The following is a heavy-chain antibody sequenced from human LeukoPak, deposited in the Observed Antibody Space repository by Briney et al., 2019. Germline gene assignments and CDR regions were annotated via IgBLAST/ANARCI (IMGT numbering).Heavy chain of an antibody. D-gene: IGHD6-13*01. J-gene: IGHJ4*02. CDR1: GGSISNYY. V-gene: IGHV4-59*01. Sequence: SETLSLTCIVSGGSISNYYWSWIRQPPGKGLEWIGYMYYSGSTNYNPSLKSRVSISVDTSKNQFSLKLSSVTAANTAVYYCAREGDEAAAFGNFDYWGQGTLVTVSS. CDR2: MYYSGST. CDR3: AREGDEAAAFGNFDY.